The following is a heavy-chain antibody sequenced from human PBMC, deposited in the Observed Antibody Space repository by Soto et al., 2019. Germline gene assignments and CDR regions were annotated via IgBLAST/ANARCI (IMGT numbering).Heavy chain of an antibody. CDR2: ISYDGSNK. V-gene: IGHV3-30*18. CDR1: GFTFSSYG. D-gene: IGHD2-15*01. CDR3: AKDRSVVVVAAALGY. Sequence: QVQLVESGGGVVQPGRSLRLSCAASGFTFSSYGMHWVRQAPGKGLEWVAVISYDGSNKYYADSVKDRFTISRDNSKNTLYLQMNSLRAEDTAVYYCAKDRSVVVVAAALGYWGQGTLVTVSS. J-gene: IGHJ4*02.